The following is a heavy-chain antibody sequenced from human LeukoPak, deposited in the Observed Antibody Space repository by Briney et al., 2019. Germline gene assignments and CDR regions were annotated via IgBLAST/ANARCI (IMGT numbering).Heavy chain of an antibody. Sequence: GWSLRLSCAASGFTFSRHWMSWVRQTPGKGLERVAHMNQDGSAIYYVDSVKGRFTISRDNAKNSLCLQMTGLTVADTAVYYCARTVPGYPDDYFDYWGQGTLVTVSS. CDR3: ARTVPGYPDDYFDY. CDR1: GFTFSRHW. V-gene: IGHV3-7*01. J-gene: IGHJ4*02. D-gene: IGHD6-19*01. CDR2: MNQDGSAI.